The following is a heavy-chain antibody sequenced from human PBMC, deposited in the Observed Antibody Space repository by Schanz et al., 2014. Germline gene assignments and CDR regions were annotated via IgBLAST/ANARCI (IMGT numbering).Heavy chain of an antibody. CDR2: INPNSGAA. Sequence: QVQLVQSGAEVKKPGASVKVSCKASGYTFTGYHMHWVRQAPGQGLEWMGRINPNSGAANYAQKFQGRVTLTRDTSRSTAYMELSRLTSDDTAVFFCARENTAVAGMPRVMDVWGQGTTVTVTS. CDR1: GYTFTGYH. CDR3: ARENTAVAGMPRVMDV. J-gene: IGHJ6*02. D-gene: IGHD6-19*01. V-gene: IGHV1-2*06.